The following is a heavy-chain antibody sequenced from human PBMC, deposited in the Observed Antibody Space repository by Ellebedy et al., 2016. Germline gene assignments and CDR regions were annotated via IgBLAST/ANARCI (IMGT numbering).Heavy chain of an antibody. CDR2: VYYRASP. CDR3: ARVLRQRYSNTVWKSTYYYYAMDV. CDR1: GGSINTYY. Sequence: GSLRLXXSVSGGSINTYYWSWIRQPPGKGLEWIGYVYYRASPRYNPLLGSRVTVSADTSKNQFSLRLSSVTPADTAVYYCARVLRQRYSNTVWKSTYYYYAMDVWGQGTTVTVSS. V-gene: IGHV4-59*01. D-gene: IGHD6-13*01. J-gene: IGHJ6*02.